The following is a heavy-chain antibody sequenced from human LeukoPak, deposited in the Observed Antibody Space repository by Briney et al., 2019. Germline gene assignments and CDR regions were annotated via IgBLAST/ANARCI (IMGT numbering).Heavy chain of an antibody. CDR1: GRSFSGYY. CDR3: ARKVRSGSYFS. CDR2: INHSGST. Sequence: SETLSLTCAVYGRSFSGYYWSWIRQPPGKGLEWIGEINHSGSTNYNPSLKSRVTISVDTSKNQFSLKLSSVTAADTAVYYCARKVRSGSYFSWGQGTLVTVSS. D-gene: IGHD1-26*01. J-gene: IGHJ4*02. V-gene: IGHV4-34*01.